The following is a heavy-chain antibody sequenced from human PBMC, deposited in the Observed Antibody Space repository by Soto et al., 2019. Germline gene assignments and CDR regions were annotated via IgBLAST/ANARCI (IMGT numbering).Heavy chain of an antibody. J-gene: IGHJ5*02. V-gene: IGHV1-69*12. CDR2: IIPIFGTA. Sequence: QVQLVQSGAEVKKPGSSVKVSCKASGGTFSSYAISWVRQAPGQGLEWMGGIIPIFGTANYAQKFQGRVTITADESTSTAYMELSSLRSEETAVYYCASPVFDYGDHAGGWFDPWGQGTLVTVSS. CDR1: GGTFSSYA. CDR3: ASPVFDYGDHAGGWFDP. D-gene: IGHD4-17*01.